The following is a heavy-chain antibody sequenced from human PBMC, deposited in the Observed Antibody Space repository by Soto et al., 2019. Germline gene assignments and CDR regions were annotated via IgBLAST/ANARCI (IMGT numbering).Heavy chain of an antibody. Sequence: AETLSLTCTVSGASVSSGSYYWSWIRQPPGKGLEWIGYIYYSGSTNDNPSLKSRVTISVDTSKNQFSLKLSSVTAADTAVYYCARDRSPHGGNWFDPWGQGTLVTVSS. V-gene: IGHV4-61*01. CDR3: ARDRSPHGGNWFDP. D-gene: IGHD3-10*01. CDR2: IYYSGST. CDR1: GASVSSGSYY. J-gene: IGHJ5*02.